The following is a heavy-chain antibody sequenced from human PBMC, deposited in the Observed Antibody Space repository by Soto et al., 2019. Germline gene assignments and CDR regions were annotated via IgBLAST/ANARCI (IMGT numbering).Heavy chain of an antibody. D-gene: IGHD1-26*01. Sequence: SETLSLTCTVSGGSISSGGYYWSWIRQHPGKGLEWIGYIYYSGSTYYNPSLKSRVTISVDTSKNQFSLKLSSVTAADTAVYYCAREESKVGATISRAFDIWGQGTMVTVSS. CDR3: AREESKVGATISRAFDI. CDR2: IYYSGST. V-gene: IGHV4-31*03. CDR1: GGSISSGGYY. J-gene: IGHJ3*02.